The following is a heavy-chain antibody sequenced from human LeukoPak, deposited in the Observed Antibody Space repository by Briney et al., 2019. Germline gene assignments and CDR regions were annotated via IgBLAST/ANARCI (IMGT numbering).Heavy chain of an antibody. CDR3: ATDYDILTGYLPGD. J-gene: IGHJ4*02. D-gene: IGHD3-9*01. Sequence: GGSLRLSCAASGFTFSSYAMSWVRQAPGKGLEWVSAISGSGGSTYYADSVKGRFTISRDNSKNTLYLQMNSLRAEDTAVYYCATDYDILTGYLPGDWGQGTLVTVSS. CDR2: ISGSGGST. V-gene: IGHV3-23*01. CDR1: GFTFSSYA.